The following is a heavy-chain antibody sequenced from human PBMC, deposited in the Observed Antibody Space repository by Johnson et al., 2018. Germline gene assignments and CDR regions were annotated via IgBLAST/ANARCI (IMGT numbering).Heavy chain of an antibody. J-gene: IGHJ3*02. CDR2: ISYDGSNK. CDR3: ASDKMEIGELVNDAFEI. V-gene: IGHV3-30*14. CDR1: GFTFSSYA. D-gene: IGHD3-10*01. Sequence: VQLLESGGGAVQPWRSLRLSCAASGFTFSSYAMHWVRQAPGKGLEWVAVISYDGSNKYYADSVKGRFTISRDNSKNTRYLQMNSPRAEETAVYYCASDKMEIGELVNDAFEIWDQGTMVAVSS.